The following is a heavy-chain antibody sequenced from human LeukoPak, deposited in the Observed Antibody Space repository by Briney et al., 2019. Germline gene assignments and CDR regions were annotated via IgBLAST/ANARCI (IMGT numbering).Heavy chain of an antibody. CDR3: ASCFHDYGDY. Sequence: GRSLRLSCAASGFTFSSYGMHWVRQAPGKGLEWVAVIWYDGSNKYYADSVKGRFTISRDNSKSTLYLQMNSLRAEDTAVYYCASCFHDYGDYWGQGTLVTVSS. CDR2: IWYDGSNK. J-gene: IGHJ4*02. V-gene: IGHV3-33*01. CDR1: GFTFSSYG.